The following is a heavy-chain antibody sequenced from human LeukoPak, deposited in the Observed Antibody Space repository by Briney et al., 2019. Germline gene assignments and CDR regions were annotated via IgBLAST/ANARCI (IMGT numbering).Heavy chain of an antibody. V-gene: IGHV3-21*01. J-gene: IGHJ4*02. D-gene: IGHD2-21*01. CDR2: ISSSSSYI. CDR3: ARVERGGDFDY. CDR1: GFTFSGYT. Sequence: PGGSLRLSCAASGFTFSGYTMNWVRQAPGKGLEWVSSISSSSSYIYYADSVKGRFTISRDNAKKSLYLQMNSLRAEDTAVYYCARVERGGDFDYWGQGTLVTVSS.